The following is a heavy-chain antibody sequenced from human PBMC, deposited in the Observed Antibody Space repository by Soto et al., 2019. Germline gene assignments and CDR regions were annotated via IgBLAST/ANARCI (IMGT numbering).Heavy chain of an antibody. Sequence: QVQLVQSGAEVKKPGSSVKVSCKASGGTFSSYAISWVRQAPGQGLEWMGGIIPIFGTAHYAQKFQGRVTINADESTSTAYMERSSLRSEDTAVDYCARDRGQIWCSGSENWFDPWGQGTLVTVSS. D-gene: IGHD5-18*01. J-gene: IGHJ5*02. CDR2: IIPIFGTA. V-gene: IGHV1-69*01. CDR3: ARDRGQIWCSGSENWFDP. CDR1: GGTFSSYA.